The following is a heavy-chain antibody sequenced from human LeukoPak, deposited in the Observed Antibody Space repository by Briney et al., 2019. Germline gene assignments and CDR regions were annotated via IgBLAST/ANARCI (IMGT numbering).Heavy chain of an antibody. D-gene: IGHD6-13*01. CDR3: AKDSGYSSSWYYFDY. CDR2: ISYDGSNK. CDR1: GSTFSSYG. Sequence: GGSLRLSCAASGSTFSSYGMHWVRQAPGKGLEWVAVISYDGSNKYYADSVKGRFTISRDNSKNTLYLQMNSLRAEDTAVYYCAKDSGYSSSWYYFDYWGQGTLVTVSS. V-gene: IGHV3-30*18. J-gene: IGHJ4*02.